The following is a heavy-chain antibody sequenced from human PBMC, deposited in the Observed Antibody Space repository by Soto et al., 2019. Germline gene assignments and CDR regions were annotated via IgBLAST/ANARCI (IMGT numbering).Heavy chain of an antibody. CDR3: AKDLAVRGVIDY. CDR1: GFTFSSYA. CDR2: ISGSGGST. J-gene: IGHJ4*02. V-gene: IGHV3-23*01. D-gene: IGHD3-10*01. Sequence: EVQLLESGGGLVQPGGSLRLSCAASGFTFSSYAMSWVRQAPGKGLEWVSAISGSGGSTYYADSVKGQFTISRDNSKNTLYLQMNSLRAEDTAVYYCAKDLAVRGVIDYWGQGTLVTVSS.